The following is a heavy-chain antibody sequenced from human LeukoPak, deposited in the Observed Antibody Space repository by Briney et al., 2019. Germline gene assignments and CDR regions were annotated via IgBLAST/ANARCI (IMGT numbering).Heavy chain of an antibody. CDR3: AKRSAESSGYFDS. J-gene: IGHJ4*02. Sequence: GGSLRLSCAASGTTFIHYSMTWVRQAPGKGLEWVSAITGSGKFTDYADSVKGRFTISRDNSKNTLYLQMNSLRAEDTAIYYCAKRSAESSGYFDSWGQGTLVTVSS. D-gene: IGHD6-19*01. V-gene: IGHV3-23*01. CDR1: GTTFIHYS. CDR2: ITGSGKFT.